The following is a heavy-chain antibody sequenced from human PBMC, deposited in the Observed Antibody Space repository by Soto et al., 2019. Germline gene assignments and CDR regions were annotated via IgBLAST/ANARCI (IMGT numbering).Heavy chain of an antibody. V-gene: IGHV3-30*18. J-gene: IGHJ6*02. D-gene: IGHD3-22*01. Sequence: GGSLRLSCAASGFTFSSYGMHWVRQAPGEGLEWVAVISYDGSNKYYADSVKGRFTFSRDNSKNTLYLQMNSLRAEDTAVYYCAKDPSHSFYYDTSGYPPHYYYYGMDVWGQGTTVTVSS. CDR1: GFTFSSYG. CDR3: AKDPSHSFYYDTSGYPPHYYYYGMDV. CDR2: ISYDGSNK.